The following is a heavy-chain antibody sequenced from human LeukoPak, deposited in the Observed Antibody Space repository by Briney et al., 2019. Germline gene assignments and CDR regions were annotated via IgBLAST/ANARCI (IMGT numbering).Heavy chain of an antibody. CDR1: GFTFSNYG. V-gene: IGHV3-30*18. CDR3: AKAPHYSDSSGYPDY. D-gene: IGHD3-22*01. J-gene: IGHJ4*02. Sequence: GGSLRLPCAASGFTFSNYGMHWVRQAPGKGLEWVAAISYHGSNKYYADSVKGRFTISRDNSKNTLYLQMSSLRAEDTAVYYCAKAPHYSDSSGYPDYWGQGTLVTVSS. CDR2: ISYHGSNK.